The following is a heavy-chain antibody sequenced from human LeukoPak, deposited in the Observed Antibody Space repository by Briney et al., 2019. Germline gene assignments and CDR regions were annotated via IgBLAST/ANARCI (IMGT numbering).Heavy chain of an antibody. CDR2: IRYDGSNK. CDR3: ARERRTRDDAFDI. V-gene: IGHV3-30*02. D-gene: IGHD3/OR15-3a*01. J-gene: IGHJ3*02. CDR1: GFTFSSYG. Sequence: GGSLRLSCAASGFTFSSYGMHWVRQAPGKGLEWVAFIRYDGSNKYYADSVKGRFTISRDNSKNSLYLQMNSLRAEDTAVYYCARERRTRDDAFDIWGQGTMVTVSS.